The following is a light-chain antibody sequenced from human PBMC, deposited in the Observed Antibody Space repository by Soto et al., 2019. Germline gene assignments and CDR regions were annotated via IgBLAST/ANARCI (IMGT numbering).Light chain of an antibody. CDR3: SSYTSSSTRV. CDR2: DVN. V-gene: IGLV2-14*01. CDR1: SSDVGGYNY. J-gene: IGLJ2*01. Sequence: QSALTQPASVSGSPGQSITISCTGTSSDVGGYNYVSWYQQHPGNAPKLMIYDVNNRPSGVSNRFSGSKCGNAASLTISGLQAEDEADYYCSSYTSSSTRVFGGGTKLTVL.